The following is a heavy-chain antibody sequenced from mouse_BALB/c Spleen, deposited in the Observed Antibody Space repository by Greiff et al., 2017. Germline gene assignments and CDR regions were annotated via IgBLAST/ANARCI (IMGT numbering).Heavy chain of an antibody. Sequence: EVQLQQSGAELVKPGASVKLSCTASGFNIKDTYMHWVKQRPEQGLEWIGRIDPANGNTKYDPKFQGKATITADTSSNTAYLQLSSLTSEDTAVYYCARSKEIYYRYDEDVFAYWGQGTLVTVSA. CDR2: IDPANGNT. D-gene: IGHD2-14*01. J-gene: IGHJ3*01. CDR3: ARSKEIYYRYDEDVFAY. CDR1: GFNIKDTY. V-gene: IGHV14-3*02.